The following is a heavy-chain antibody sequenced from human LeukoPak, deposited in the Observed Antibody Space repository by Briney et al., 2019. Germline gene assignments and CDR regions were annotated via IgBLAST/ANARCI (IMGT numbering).Heavy chain of an antibody. J-gene: IGHJ4*02. CDR1: GFTFSSYG. CDR2: ISYDGSNK. Sequence: GGSLRLSCAASGFTFSSYGMPWVRQAPGKGLEWVAVISYDGSNKYYADSVKGRFTISRDNSKNTLYLQMNSLRAEDTAVYYCARAPGSRAFDYWGQGTLVTVSS. V-gene: IGHV3-30*03. CDR3: ARAPGSRAFDY. D-gene: IGHD6-13*01.